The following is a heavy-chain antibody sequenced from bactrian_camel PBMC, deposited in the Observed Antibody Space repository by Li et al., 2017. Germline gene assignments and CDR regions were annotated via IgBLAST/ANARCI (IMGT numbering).Heavy chain of an antibody. CDR2: IGSSGST. D-gene: IGHD6*01. Sequence: HVQLVESGGGSVQAGGSLRLSCAFSGYTYSGHCVGWFRQAPGKEREGVAIIGSSGSTGYADSVKGRFTISKDNAKNTLYLQMNSLKPEDTAMYYCAAVRYGGSWYPLCRARSADFGYWGQGTQVTVS. CDR3: AAVRYGGSWYPLCRARSADFGY. J-gene: IGHJ6*01. CDR1: GYTYSGHC. V-gene: IGHV3S55*01.